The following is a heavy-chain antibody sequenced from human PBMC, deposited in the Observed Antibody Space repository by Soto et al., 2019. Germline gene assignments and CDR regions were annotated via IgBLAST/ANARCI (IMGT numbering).Heavy chain of an antibody. CDR2: IYSGGST. D-gene: IGHD5-18*01. CDR3: ARGNSYGHYYDYGMDV. Sequence: EVQLVESGGGVIQAGGSLRLSCAASGFTVRSNYMSWVRQAPGKGLEWVSVIYSGGSTYYADSVKGRFTISRDNSKNTLYLQMNSLRAEDTAVYYCARGNSYGHYYDYGMDVWGQGTTVTVSS. V-gene: IGHV3-53*01. J-gene: IGHJ6*02. CDR1: GFTVRSNY.